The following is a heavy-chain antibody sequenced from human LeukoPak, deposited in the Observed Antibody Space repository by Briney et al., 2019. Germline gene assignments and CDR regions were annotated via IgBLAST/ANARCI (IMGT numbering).Heavy chain of an antibody. CDR2: INHSGST. J-gene: IGHJ5*02. Sequence: SETLSLTCAVYGGSFSGYYWSWIRQPPGKGLEWIGEINHSGSTNYNPSLKSRVTISVDTSKNQFSLKLSSVTAADTAVYYCARARHYYGSGSYSGFDPWGQGTLVTASS. CDR3: ARARHYYGSGSYSGFDP. D-gene: IGHD3-10*01. CDR1: GGSFSGYY. V-gene: IGHV4-34*01.